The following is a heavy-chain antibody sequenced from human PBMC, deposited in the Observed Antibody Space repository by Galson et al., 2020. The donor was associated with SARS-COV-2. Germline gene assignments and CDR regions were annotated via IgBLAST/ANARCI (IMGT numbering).Heavy chain of an antibody. CDR1: GGTFSRYA. CDR2: ITPIFGPA. CDR3: ARGPYDRSGYNLGGYYYYYMDV. J-gene: IGHJ6*03. V-gene: IGHV1-69*13. Sequence: SVKVSCQASGGTFSRYAIRWVRKAPGQGPEWKGGITPIFGPAHYAQKFQGRATTTADEPTSTAYMELSSLRSEDTAVYYCARGPYDRSGYNLGGYYYYYMDVWGKGTTVTVSS. D-gene: IGHD3-22*01.